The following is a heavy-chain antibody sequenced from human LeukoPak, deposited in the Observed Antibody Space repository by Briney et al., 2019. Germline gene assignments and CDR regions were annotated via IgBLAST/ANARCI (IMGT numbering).Heavy chain of an antibody. J-gene: IGHJ4*02. CDR2: IYYSGST. V-gene: IGHV4-30-4*01. CDR3: ARQTTVTRARSFDY. Sequence: SETLSLTCTVSGGSISSGDYYWSWIRQPPGKGLEWIGYIYYSGSTYYNPSLKSRITISVDTSKNQFSLKLSSVTAADTAVYYCARQTTVTRARSFDYWGQGTLVTVSS. D-gene: IGHD4-17*01. CDR1: GGSISSGDYY.